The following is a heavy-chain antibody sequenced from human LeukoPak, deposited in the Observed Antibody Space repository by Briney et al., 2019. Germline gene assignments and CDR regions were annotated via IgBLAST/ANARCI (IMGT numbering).Heavy chain of an antibody. J-gene: IGHJ3*02. Sequence: GGSLRLSCTATGLTVSSNFMSWVRQAPGKGLEWVSSISSSSSYIYYADSVKGRFTISRDNAKNSLYLQMNSLRAEDTAVYYCARDRSVVVPAAAPDAFDIWGQGTMVTVSS. V-gene: IGHV3-21*01. CDR3: ARDRSVVVPAAAPDAFDI. D-gene: IGHD2-2*01. CDR2: ISSSSSYI. CDR1: GLTVSSNF.